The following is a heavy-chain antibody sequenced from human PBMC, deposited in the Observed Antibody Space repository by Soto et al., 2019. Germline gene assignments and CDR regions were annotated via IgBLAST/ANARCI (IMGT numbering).Heavy chain of an antibody. CDR1: GFTFSSYA. CDR3: ERDGRKVVGATTQAGPFDY. Sequence: QVQLVESGGGVVQPGRSLRLSCAASGFTFSSYAMHWVRQAPGKGLEWVAVISYDGSNKYYADSVKGRFTISRDNSKNTLYLQMNSLRAEDTAVYYCERDGRKVVGATTQAGPFDYWGQGTLVSVSS. J-gene: IGHJ4*02. D-gene: IGHD1-26*01. CDR2: ISYDGSNK. V-gene: IGHV3-30-3*01.